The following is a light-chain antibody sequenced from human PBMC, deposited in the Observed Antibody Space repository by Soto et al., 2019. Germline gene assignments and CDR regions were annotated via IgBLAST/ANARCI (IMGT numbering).Light chain of an antibody. Sequence: QSVLTQSPSASASLGASVKLTCTLSSGHSSYAIAWHQQQPEKGPRYLMKLNSDGSHSKGGGIPDRFSGSSSGAERYLTISSLQSEDEADYYCQTWGTGIHVVFGGGTQLTVL. CDR1: SGHSSYA. CDR2: LNSDGSH. J-gene: IGLJ2*01. CDR3: QTWGTGIHVV. V-gene: IGLV4-69*01.